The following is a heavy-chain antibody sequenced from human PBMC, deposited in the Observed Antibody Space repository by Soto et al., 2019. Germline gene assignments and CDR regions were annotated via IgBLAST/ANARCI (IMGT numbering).Heavy chain of an antibody. Sequence: SETLSLTCTVSGGSISSYYWSWIRQPAGKGLEWIGRIYTSGSTNYNPSLKSRVTMSVDTSKNQFSLKLSSVTAADTAVYYCARDDLNGRDSPGDAFDIWGQGTMVTVSS. V-gene: IGHV4-4*07. J-gene: IGHJ3*02. D-gene: IGHD3-22*01. CDR2: IYTSGST. CDR1: GGSISSYY. CDR3: ARDDLNGRDSPGDAFDI.